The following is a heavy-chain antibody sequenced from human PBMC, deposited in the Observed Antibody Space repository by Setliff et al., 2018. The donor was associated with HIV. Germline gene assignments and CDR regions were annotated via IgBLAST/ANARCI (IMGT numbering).Heavy chain of an antibody. CDR2: IYYNGGT. CDR3: ARVARMHPFDP. CDR1: GGSISSHY. Sequence: SETLSLTCTVSGGSISSHYWSWIRQPPGKGLEWIGLIYYNGGTNYNSSLESRVTISVDRYKNQFSLKLTSVTAADTAVYYCARVARMHPFDPWGRGALVTVSS. V-gene: IGHV4-59*11. J-gene: IGHJ5*02.